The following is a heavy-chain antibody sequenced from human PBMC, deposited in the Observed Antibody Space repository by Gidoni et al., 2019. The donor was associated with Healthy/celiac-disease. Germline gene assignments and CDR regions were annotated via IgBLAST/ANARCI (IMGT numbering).Heavy chain of an antibody. D-gene: IGHD3-10*01. V-gene: IGHV3-53*01. CDR1: GFTVSSNY. CDR2: IYSDGST. Sequence: EVQLVESGGGLIQPGGSLRLSCAASGFTVSSNYMSWVRQAPGKGLEWVSVIYSDGSTYYADSVKGRFTISRDNSKNTLYLQMNSLRAEDTAVYYCARGPHGSGTWWFDPWGQGTLVTVSS. J-gene: IGHJ5*02. CDR3: ARGPHGSGTWWFDP.